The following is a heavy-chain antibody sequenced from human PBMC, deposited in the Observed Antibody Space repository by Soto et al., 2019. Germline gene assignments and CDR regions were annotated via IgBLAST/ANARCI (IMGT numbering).Heavy chain of an antibody. CDR1: GYTFSSYS. CDR3: ARDNGYYDF. V-gene: IGHV1-18*01. D-gene: IGHD2-8*01. Sequence: PGASVKVSCKTSGYTFSSYSINWVRQAPGQGLEWMAWISTTSGNTHYAERVQGRVTVTLDKSARTAFMEMWGLTSDDTAVYFCARDNGYYDFWGQGTLVTVSS. CDR2: ISTTSGNT. J-gene: IGHJ4*02.